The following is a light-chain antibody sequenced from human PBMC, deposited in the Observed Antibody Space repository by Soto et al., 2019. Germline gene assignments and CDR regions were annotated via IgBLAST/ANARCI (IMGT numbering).Light chain of an antibody. CDR2: AAS. V-gene: IGKV3-15*01. CDR3: QQYNYWPRT. CDR1: QSLSGN. J-gene: IGKJ5*01. Sequence: IVMTQSPSTLSVSSGERATLSCRATQSLSGNLAWYQQKPGQAPRLLIYAASTRATGIPARFSGSGSGTQFTLTITSLQSEDFAVYYCQQYNYWPRTFGQGTRLEIK.